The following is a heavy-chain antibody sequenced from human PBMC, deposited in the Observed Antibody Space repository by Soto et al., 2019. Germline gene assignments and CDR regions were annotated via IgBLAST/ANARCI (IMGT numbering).Heavy chain of an antibody. D-gene: IGHD6-13*01. CDR1: GGSFSGYY. CDR3: ASLRSTAAADTRDLGY. CDR2: INHSGST. J-gene: IGHJ4*02. V-gene: IGHV4-34*01. Sequence: ETLSLTCAVHGGSFSGYYWSGIRKLPGKGLEWIGEINHSGSTNYNPSLKSRVTISVDTSKNQFSLKLSSVTAADTAVYYCASLRSTAAADTRDLGYWGQGTLVTVSS.